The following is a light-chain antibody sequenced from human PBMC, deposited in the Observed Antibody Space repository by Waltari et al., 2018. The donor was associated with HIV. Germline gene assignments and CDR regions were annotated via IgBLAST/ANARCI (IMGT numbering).Light chain of an antibody. CDR1: SSNLGADYD. V-gene: IGLV1-40*01. CDR2: GNS. J-gene: IGLJ3*02. Sequence: QSVLTQPPSVSGAPGPMVTISCPGSSSNLGADYDVHWYQQFPGTAPKIVIYGNSNRPSGVPDRFSGSKSGTSASLAITGLQAEDEADYYCQSYDRSVSGWVFGGGTKLTVL. CDR3: QSYDRSVSGWV.